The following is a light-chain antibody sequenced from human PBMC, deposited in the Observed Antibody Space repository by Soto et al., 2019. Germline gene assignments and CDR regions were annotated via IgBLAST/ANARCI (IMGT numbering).Light chain of an antibody. CDR2: EAS. CDR3: QHYYTYSAT. CDR1: QSIVRW. J-gene: IGKJ1*01. Sequence: DIQMTQSPSTLSASVGDRVTITCRASQSIVRWLAWYQQKPGKAPNLLIYEASRLQSGVPSRFSGSGSETEFTLTISSLQPDDFATYYCQHYYTYSATFGQGTKVEIK. V-gene: IGKV1-5*03.